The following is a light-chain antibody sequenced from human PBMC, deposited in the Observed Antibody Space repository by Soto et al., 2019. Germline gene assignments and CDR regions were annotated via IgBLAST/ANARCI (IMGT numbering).Light chain of an antibody. CDR3: QQSYSTPYT. CDR2: ATS. V-gene: IGKV1-39*01. J-gene: IGKJ2*01. CDR1: QSISSY. Sequence: DIQMTQSPSSLSASVGDRVTITCRASQSISSYLNWYQQKPGKAPKLLIYATSSLQSGVPSRFSGSGSGTDFTLTISSLQLEDFATYYCQQSYSTPYTFGRGTKLEIK.